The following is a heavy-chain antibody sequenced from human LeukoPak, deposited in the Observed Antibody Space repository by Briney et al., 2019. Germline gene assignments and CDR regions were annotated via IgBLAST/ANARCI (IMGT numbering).Heavy chain of an antibody. CDR1: GFTFSSYS. CDR3: ARTRGYSSSPIRTPCFDY. D-gene: IGHD6-6*01. V-gene: IGHV3-48*01. J-gene: IGHJ4*02. Sequence: GGSLRLSCAASGFTFSSYSINWVRQAPGKGLEWVSYISSSSSTIYYADSVKGRFTISRDNAKNSLYLQMNSLRAEDTAVYYCARTRGYSSSPIRTPCFDYWGLGTLVTVSS. CDR2: ISSSSSTI.